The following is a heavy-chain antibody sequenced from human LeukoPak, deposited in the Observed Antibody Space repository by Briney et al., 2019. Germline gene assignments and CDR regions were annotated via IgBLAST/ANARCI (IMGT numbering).Heavy chain of an antibody. CDR3: AREVDTAMVTRFDY. V-gene: IGHV4-38-2*01. D-gene: IGHD5-18*01. CDR1: GYSISSGYY. CDR2: IYHSGST. J-gene: IGHJ4*02. Sequence: PSETLSLTCAVSGYSISSGYYWGWIRQPPGKGLEWIGSIYHSGSTYYNPSLKSRVTISVDTSKNQFSLKLGSVTAADTAVYYCAREVDTAMVTRFDYWGQGTLVTVSS.